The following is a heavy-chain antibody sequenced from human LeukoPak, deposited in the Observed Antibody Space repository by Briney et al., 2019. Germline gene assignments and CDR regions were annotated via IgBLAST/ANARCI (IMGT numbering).Heavy chain of an antibody. CDR2: TYYRSKWYN. CDR1: GDSVSSNSAA. D-gene: IGHD2-2*01. CDR3: ARASNSSYCSSTSCFPSFDY. J-gene: IGHJ4*02. Sequence: SQTLPLTCAISGDSVSSNSAAWNWIRQSPSRGLEWLGRTYYRSKWYNDYAVSVKSRITINPDTSKNQFSLQLNSVTPEDTAVYYCARASNSSYCSSTSCFPSFDYWGQGTLVTVSS. V-gene: IGHV6-1*01.